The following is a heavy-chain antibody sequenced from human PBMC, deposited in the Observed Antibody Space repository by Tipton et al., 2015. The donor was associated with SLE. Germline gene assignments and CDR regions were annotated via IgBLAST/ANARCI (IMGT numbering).Heavy chain of an antibody. J-gene: IGHJ4*02. CDR1: GFTFDDYS. CDR3: ASSGDSSGYYYDY. Sequence: SLRLSCAASGFTFDDYSMHWVRQAPGKGLEWVSYISSSSSTIYYADSVKGRFTNSRDNAKNSLYLQMNSLRAEDTAVYYCASSGDSSGYYYDYWGQGTLVTVSS. V-gene: IGHV3-48*01. CDR2: ISSSSSTI. D-gene: IGHD3-22*01.